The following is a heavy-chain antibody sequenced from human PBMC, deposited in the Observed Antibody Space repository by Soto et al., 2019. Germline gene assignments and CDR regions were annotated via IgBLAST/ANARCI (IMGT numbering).Heavy chain of an antibody. CDR3: ARNVARGQYYYYYMDV. J-gene: IGHJ6*03. Sequence: QVQLRESGPGLVKPSQTLSLTCTVSGGSISSRNYYWSRIRQHPGKGLEWIGYIYYSGNTYYTPSLKSRVTMSVDTSKHQFSLKLTSMTAADTAIYYCARNVARGQYYYYYMDVWGKGTTVTVSS. D-gene: IGHD3-16*01. V-gene: IGHV4-31*03. CDR1: GGSISSRNYY. CDR2: IYYSGNT.